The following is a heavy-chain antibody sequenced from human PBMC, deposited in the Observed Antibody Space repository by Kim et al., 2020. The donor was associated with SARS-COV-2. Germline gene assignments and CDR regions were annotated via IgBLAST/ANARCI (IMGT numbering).Heavy chain of an antibody. CDR3: ARDARSNYYYYYGMDV. J-gene: IGHJ6*02. D-gene: IGHD2-15*01. V-gene: IGHV1-46*01. Sequence: ASVKVSCKASGYTFTSYYMHWVRQAPGQGLEWMGIINPSGGSTSYAQKFQGRVTMTRDTSTSTVYMELSSLRSEDTAVYYCARDARSNYYYYYGMDVWGQGTTVTVSS. CDR2: INPSGGST. CDR1: GYTFTSYY.